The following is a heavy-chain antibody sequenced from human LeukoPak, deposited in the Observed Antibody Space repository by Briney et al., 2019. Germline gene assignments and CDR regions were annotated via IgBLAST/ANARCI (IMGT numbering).Heavy chain of an antibody. CDR2: INWNGGST. D-gene: IGHD6-13*01. CDR1: GFTFDDYG. J-gene: IGHJ6*03. V-gene: IGHV3-20*04. CDR3: ARVAAPGTGIFVNFYYYMDV. Sequence: PGGSLRLSCTASGFTFDDYGMSWVRQAPGKGLEWVSGINWNGGSTGYADSVKGRFTISRDNAKNSLYLQMNGLRAEDTAVYYCARVAAPGTGIFVNFYYYMDVWGKGTTVTISS.